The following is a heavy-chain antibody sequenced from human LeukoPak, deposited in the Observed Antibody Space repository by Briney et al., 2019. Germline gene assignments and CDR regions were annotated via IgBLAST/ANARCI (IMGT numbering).Heavy chain of an antibody. J-gene: IGHJ4*02. D-gene: IGHD2-2*01. CDR3: VSFYETY. CDR2: INSDGSWT. CDR1: GNYW. V-gene: IGHV3-74*01. Sequence: PGGSLRLSCAASGNYWMHWVRQAPGKGLVWVSHINSDGSWTSYADSVKGRFNISKDNAKNTVYLQMSNLRAEDTAVYYCVSFYETYWGRGTLVTVSS.